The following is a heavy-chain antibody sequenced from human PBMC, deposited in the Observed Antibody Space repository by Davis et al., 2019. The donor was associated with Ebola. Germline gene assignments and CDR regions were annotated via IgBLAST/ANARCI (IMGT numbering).Heavy chain of an antibody. J-gene: IGHJ4*02. CDR2: ISAYNGNT. CDR3: ARDRIRYFDWLSQAPFDY. D-gene: IGHD3-9*01. Sequence: ASVKVSCKASGYTFTSYGISWVRQAPGQGLEWMGWISAYNGNTNYAQKLQGRVTMTTDTSTSTAYMELRSLRSDDTAVYYCARDRIRYFDWLSQAPFDYWGQGTLVTVSS. CDR1: GYTFTSYG. V-gene: IGHV1-18*01.